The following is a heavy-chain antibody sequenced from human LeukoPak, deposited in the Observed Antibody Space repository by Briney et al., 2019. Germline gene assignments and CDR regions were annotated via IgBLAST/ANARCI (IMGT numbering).Heavy chain of an antibody. J-gene: IGHJ4*02. CDR3: ARDSRIAVAGSDC. Sequence: AASVKVSRKASGYTFTGYYMHWVRQAPGQGLEWMGWINPNSGGTNYAQKFQGRVTMTRDTSISTAYMELSRLRSDDTAVYYCARDSRIAVAGSDCWGQGTLVTVSS. CDR2: INPNSGGT. V-gene: IGHV1-2*02. D-gene: IGHD6-19*01. CDR1: GYTFTGYY.